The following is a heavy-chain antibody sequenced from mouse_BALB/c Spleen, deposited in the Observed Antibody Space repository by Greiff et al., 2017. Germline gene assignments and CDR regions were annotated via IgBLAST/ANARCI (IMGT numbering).Heavy chain of an antibody. CDR2: ISSGGST. D-gene: IGHD1-1*01. Sequence: EVHLVESGGGLVKPGGSLKLSCAASGFTFSSYAMSWVRQTPEKRLEWVASISSGGSTYYPDSVKGRFTISRDNARNILYLQMSSLRSEDTAMYYGARVTTVVTKGFAYWGQGTLVTVSA. V-gene: IGHV5-6-5*01. J-gene: IGHJ3*01. CDR3: ARVTTVVTKGFAY. CDR1: GFTFSSYA.